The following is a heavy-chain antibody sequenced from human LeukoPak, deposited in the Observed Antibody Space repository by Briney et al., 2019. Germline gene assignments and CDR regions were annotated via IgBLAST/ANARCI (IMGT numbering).Heavy chain of an antibody. Sequence: TGGSLRLSCAASGFNFDDYAMHWVRQAPGKGLEWVSGISWNSGSIGYADSVKGRFTISRDNAKNSLYLQMNSLRAEDTALYYCAKVAGSYVSYYFYGMDVWGQGTTVTVSS. D-gene: IGHD5-18*01. CDR3: AKVAGSYVSYYFYGMDV. CDR2: ISWNSGSI. J-gene: IGHJ6*02. V-gene: IGHV3-9*01. CDR1: GFNFDDYA.